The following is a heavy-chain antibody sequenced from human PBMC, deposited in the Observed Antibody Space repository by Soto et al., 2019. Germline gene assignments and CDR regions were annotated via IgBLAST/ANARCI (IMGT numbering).Heavy chain of an antibody. Sequence: EVQLLESGGGLVQPGGSLRLSCAASGFTFSSYAMNWVRQAPGKGLEWVSAISGSGGSTYYADSVKGRFTISRDNSKNTLYLQMNSLRAEDTAVYYCAKDQDIVVVPAAGDAFDIWGQWTMVTVSS. CDR2: ISGSGGST. CDR3: AKDQDIVVVPAAGDAFDI. J-gene: IGHJ3*02. CDR1: GFTFSSYA. D-gene: IGHD2-2*01. V-gene: IGHV3-23*01.